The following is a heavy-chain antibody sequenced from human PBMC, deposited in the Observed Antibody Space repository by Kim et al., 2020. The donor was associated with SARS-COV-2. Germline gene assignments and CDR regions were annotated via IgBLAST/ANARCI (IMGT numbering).Heavy chain of an antibody. Sequence: SETLSLTCTVSGGSISSSSYYWGWIRQPPGKGLEWIGSIYYSGSTYYNPSLKSRVTISVDTSKNQFSLKLSSVTAADTAVYYCASTGIYCSGGSCYSGGRGDAFDIWGQGTMVTVSS. CDR2: IYYSGST. V-gene: IGHV4-39*01. D-gene: IGHD2-15*01. CDR3: ASTGIYCSGGSCYSGGRGDAFDI. J-gene: IGHJ3*02. CDR1: GGSISSSSYY.